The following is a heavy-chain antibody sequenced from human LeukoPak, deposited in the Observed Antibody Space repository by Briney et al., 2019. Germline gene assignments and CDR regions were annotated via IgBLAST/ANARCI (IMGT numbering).Heavy chain of an antibody. CDR1: GYTFTSYG. Sequence: ASVKVSCKASGYTFTSYGISWVRQAPGQGLEWMGWISAYNGNTNYAQKLQGRVTMTTDTSTSTAYMELRSLRSDDTAVYYCARDSRETTVTTAWTYGMDVWGQGTTVTVSS. D-gene: IGHD4-17*01. CDR3: ARDSRETTVTTAWTYGMDV. CDR2: ISAYNGNT. V-gene: IGHV1-18*01. J-gene: IGHJ6*02.